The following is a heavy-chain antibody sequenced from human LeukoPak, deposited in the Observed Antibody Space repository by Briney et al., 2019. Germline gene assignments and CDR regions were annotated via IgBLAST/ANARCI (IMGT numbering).Heavy chain of an antibody. J-gene: IGHJ6*03. CDR1: GFTFSRHP. Sequence: QAGGSLTLSCAASGFTFSRHPMHWVRQAPGKGLEWVTLISHDEVSTYYVDSVKGRFTISRDKSKNTLFLQMNSLRPEDTAVYYCARQATSLGYFYSYLDVWGTETTVTVSS. CDR3: ARQATSLGYFYSYLDV. CDR2: ISHDEVST. V-gene: IGHV3-30*01.